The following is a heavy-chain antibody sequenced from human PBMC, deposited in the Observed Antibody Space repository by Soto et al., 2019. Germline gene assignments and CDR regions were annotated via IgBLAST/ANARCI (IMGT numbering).Heavy chain of an antibody. CDR1: DFIFSDYY. CDR2: ISPKSRYT. J-gene: IGHJ4*02. V-gene: IGHV3-11*06. D-gene: IGHD2-15*01. Sequence: GSLRLSCTASDFIFSDYYMTWIRQAPGKGLEWISYISPKSRYTYYADSVKGQFTISRDNAKNSLYMEINSLRSDDTAVYYCARGGGGGTFDFWGQGTLVTVSS. CDR3: ARGGGGGTFDF.